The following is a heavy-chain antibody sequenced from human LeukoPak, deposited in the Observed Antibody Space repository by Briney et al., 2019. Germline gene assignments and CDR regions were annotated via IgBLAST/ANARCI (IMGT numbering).Heavy chain of an antibody. J-gene: IGHJ4*02. CDR2: IYYSGST. Sequence: SETLSLTCTVSGGSISSSSYYWGWVRQPPGKGLEWIGSIYYSGSTYYNPSLKSRVTISVDTSKNQFSLKLSSVTAADTAVYYCARGSGSYDYWGQGTLVTVSS. CDR3: ARGSGSYDY. CDR1: GGSISSSSYY. D-gene: IGHD1-26*01. V-gene: IGHV4-39*01.